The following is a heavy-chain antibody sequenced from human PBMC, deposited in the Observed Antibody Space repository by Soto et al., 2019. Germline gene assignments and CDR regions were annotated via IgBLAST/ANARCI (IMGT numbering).Heavy chain of an antibody. CDR1: GYSFTSHG. V-gene: IGHV1-18*01. J-gene: IGHJ6*03. CDR3: ARMVRGSNIDYYHYMDV. Sequence: QVQLVQSGAEVKKPGASVKVSCKASGYSFTSHGISWVRQDPGQGLEWMAWISASNGDTNYAQKFQGRGTVTTDTSTSTGYMGLRSLRSEDTAVYYFARMVRGSNIDYYHYMDVWGKGTTVTVSS. D-gene: IGHD3-10*01. CDR2: ISASNGDT.